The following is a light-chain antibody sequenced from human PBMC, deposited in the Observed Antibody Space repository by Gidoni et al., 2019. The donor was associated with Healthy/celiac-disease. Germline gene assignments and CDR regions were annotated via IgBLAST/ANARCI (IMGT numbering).Light chain of an antibody. CDR2: AAS. V-gene: IGKV1-39*01. CDR3: QQSYSTTIT. CDR1: QSISSY. J-gene: IGKJ5*01. Sequence: DIQMTQSPSSLSASVGDRVTITCRASQSISSYLNWYQQKPGKAPKVLIYAASSLQSGVPSRFSGSGSGTDFTLTISSLQPEDFATYYCQQSYSTTITFGQXTRLEIK.